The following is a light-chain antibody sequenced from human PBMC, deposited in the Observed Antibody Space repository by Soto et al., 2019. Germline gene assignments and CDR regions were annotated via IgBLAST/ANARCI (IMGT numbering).Light chain of an antibody. J-gene: IGLJ1*01. CDR2: DVS. Sequence: QSALTQPASVSGSPGQSITISCTGTSSDVGGYNYVSWYQQHPGKAPKLMIYDVSNRPSGVSNRFSGSKSGNTASLTISGLQAEDEADYSCSSYRSSSTPSVFGTGTKATVL. CDR1: SSDVGGYNY. CDR3: SSYRSSSTPSV. V-gene: IGLV2-14*01.